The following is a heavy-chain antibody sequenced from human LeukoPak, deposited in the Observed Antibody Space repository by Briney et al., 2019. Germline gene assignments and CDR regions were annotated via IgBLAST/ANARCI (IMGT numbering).Heavy chain of an antibody. Sequence: ASVKVSCKASGYPFTSYYINWVRQAPGQGLEWMGWISAYNRDTNYAQNFQGRVTMTTDTSTDTAYMELRSLRSDDTAVYYCARDGLSYTNPNNWFDPWGQGTLVTVPS. D-gene: IGHD2-2*02. CDR3: ARDGLSYTNPNNWFDP. V-gene: IGHV1-18*01. CDR1: GYPFTSYY. J-gene: IGHJ5*02. CDR2: ISAYNRDT.